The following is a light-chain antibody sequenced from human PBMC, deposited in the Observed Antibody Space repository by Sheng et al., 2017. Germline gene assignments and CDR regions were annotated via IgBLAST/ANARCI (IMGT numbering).Light chain of an antibody. V-gene: IGKV1-5*03. J-gene: IGKJ3*01. CDR3: QQSFSTPFT. Sequence: DIQLTQSPSALSASVGDRVTITCRASQSMSNWLAWYQQKPGKAPKLLISKASSLESGVPARFSGSGSGTEFTLTISSLQPDDFATYYCQQSFSTPFTFGPGTKVEVK. CDR2: KAS. CDR1: QSMSNW.